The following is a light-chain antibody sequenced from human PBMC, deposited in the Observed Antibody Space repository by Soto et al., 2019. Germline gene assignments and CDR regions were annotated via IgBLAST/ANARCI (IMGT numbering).Light chain of an antibody. CDR3: QQRSNWPPRFT. V-gene: IGKV3-11*01. Sequence: EIVLTQSPATLSLSPGERATLSCRASQSVSSYLAWYQQKPGQAPRLLIYDASNRATGIPARFSGSGSGTDFTLTISSLEPEDFAVYYCQQRSNWPPRFTFGPGTKVDF. J-gene: IGKJ3*01. CDR1: QSVSSY. CDR2: DAS.